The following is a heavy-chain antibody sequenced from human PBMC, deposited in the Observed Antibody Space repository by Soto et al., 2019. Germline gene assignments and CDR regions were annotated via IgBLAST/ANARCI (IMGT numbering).Heavy chain of an antibody. J-gene: IGHJ4*02. CDR1: GGTLSNYV. CDR3: AAGEASSRNLAPYYLDF. V-gene: IGHV4-59*01. Sequence: ETLSLTYPVSGGTLSNYVWTWIRQTPGKGLEWIGYIHYSGTTSFFPSYNPSLRSRVTISEDTSKNQFSLKLLSVTTADTAVYFCAAGEASSRNLAPYYLDFWGQGTLVTVSS. D-gene: IGHD6-13*01. CDR2: IHYSGTT.